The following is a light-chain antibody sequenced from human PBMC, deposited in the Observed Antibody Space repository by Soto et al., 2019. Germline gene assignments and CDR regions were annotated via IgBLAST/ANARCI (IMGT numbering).Light chain of an antibody. CDR3: QSYDSSLSGRVV. V-gene: IGLV1-40*01. CDR1: SFNIGADYD. CDR2: GNT. J-gene: IGLJ2*01. Sequence: QAVLTQPPSVSGAPGQRVTISCTGSSFNIGADYDVHWYQQLPGTAPKLLIYGNTNRPSGVPDRFSGSKSGTSASLAITGLQAEDEADYYCQSYDSSLSGRVVFGGGTKLTVL.